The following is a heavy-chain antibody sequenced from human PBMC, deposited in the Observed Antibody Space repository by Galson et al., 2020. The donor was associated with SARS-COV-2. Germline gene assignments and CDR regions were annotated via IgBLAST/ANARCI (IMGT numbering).Heavy chain of an antibody. CDR1: GFTFSGSP. D-gene: IGHD6-25*01. CDR3: TRQIPGTASFDP. J-gene: IGHJ5*02. Sequence: GSLKISCAASGFTFSGSPMHWVRQASGKGLEWVGRVREREESYVTAYGASVEGRFTISRDDSKNTAYLEMNSLKTEDTAVYYCTRQIPGTASFDPWGRGTLVIVSS. V-gene: IGHV3-73*01. CDR2: VREREESYVT.